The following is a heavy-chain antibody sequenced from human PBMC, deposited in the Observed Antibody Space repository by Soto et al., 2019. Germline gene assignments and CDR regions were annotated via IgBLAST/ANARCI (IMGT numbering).Heavy chain of an antibody. Sequence: QVQLQESGPGLVKPSQTLSLTCTVSGGSISSGDYYWSWIRQPPGKGLEWIGYIYYSGSTYYNPSLKSRVTISVDTSKNQFSLKLSSVTAADTAVYYCARVWTTSQLWADFDYWGQGTLVTVSS. CDR3: ARVWTTSQLWADFDY. CDR1: GGSISSGDYY. J-gene: IGHJ4*02. CDR2: IYYSGST. D-gene: IGHD5-18*01. V-gene: IGHV4-30-4*01.